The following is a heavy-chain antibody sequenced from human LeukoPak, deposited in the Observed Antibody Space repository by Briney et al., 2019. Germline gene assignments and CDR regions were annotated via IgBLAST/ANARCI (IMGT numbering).Heavy chain of an antibody. J-gene: IGHJ6*03. Sequence: GASVKVSCKVSGYTLTELSMHWVRQAPGKGLEWMGGFDPEDGETIYAQKFQGRVTMTEDTSTDTAHMELSSLRSEDTAVYYCATVQEAKSPHSGSLLGHYYYMDVWGKGTTVTVSS. D-gene: IGHD1-26*01. CDR2: FDPEDGET. V-gene: IGHV1-24*01. CDR1: GYTLTELS. CDR3: ATVQEAKSPHSGSLLGHYYYMDV.